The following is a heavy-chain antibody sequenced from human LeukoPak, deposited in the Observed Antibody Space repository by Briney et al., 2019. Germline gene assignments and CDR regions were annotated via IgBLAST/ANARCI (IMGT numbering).Heavy chain of an antibody. CDR1: GFTFRSYW. J-gene: IGHJ4*02. D-gene: IGHD3-16*02. CDR3: AKERAGYTNPYYFDY. Sequence: GGSLRLSCAASGFTFRSYWMHWVRQAPGKGLVWVSRINSDGSSITYADSVKGRFTISRDSAKSTLYLQMNSLRAEDTAVYYCAKERAGYTNPYYFDYWGQGTLVTVSS. CDR2: INSDGSSI. V-gene: IGHV3-74*01.